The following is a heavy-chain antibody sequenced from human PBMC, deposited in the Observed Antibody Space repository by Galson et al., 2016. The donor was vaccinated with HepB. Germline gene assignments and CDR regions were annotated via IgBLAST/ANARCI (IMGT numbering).Heavy chain of an antibody. CDR1: GFTFSSFV. J-gene: IGHJ4*02. Sequence: SLRLSCAASGFTFSSFVMHWVRQAPGKGLEWVAVMLLDGSNEDYADSVKGRFTISRDNRKNSLYLQMNSLRTEDTALYYCAKDHGGYSGFDYWGQGTLVTVSS. D-gene: IGHD4-23*01. V-gene: IGHV3-30*18. CDR2: MLLDGSNE. CDR3: AKDHGGYSGFDY.